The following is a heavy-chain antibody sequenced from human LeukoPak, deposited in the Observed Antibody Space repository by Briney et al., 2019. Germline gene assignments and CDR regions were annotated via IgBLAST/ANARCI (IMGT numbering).Heavy chain of an antibody. CDR1: GYTFISYV. D-gene: IGHD3-22*01. Sequence: GASVKVSCKASGYTFISYVMTWVRQAPGQGLEWMGWINTNTGNPTYAQGFTGRFVFSLDTSVSTAYLQISSLKAEDTAVYYCARVPLWKYYDSSGYRGYFDYWGQGTLVTVSS. J-gene: IGHJ4*02. V-gene: IGHV7-4-1*02. CDR3: ARVPLWKYYDSSGYRGYFDY. CDR2: INTNTGNP.